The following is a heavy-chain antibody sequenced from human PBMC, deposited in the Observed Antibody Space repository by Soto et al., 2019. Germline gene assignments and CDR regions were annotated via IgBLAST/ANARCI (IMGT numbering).Heavy chain of an antibody. CDR1: GFTFSSYA. Sequence: GGSLRLSCAASGFTFSSYAMSWVRQAPGKGLEWVSAIFGSGGSTYYADSVKGRFTISRDNSKNTLYLQMNSLRAEDTAVYYCARPNLYCSSTSCYDYWGQGTLVTVSS. J-gene: IGHJ4*02. CDR3: ARPNLYCSSTSCYDY. V-gene: IGHV3-23*01. CDR2: IFGSGGST. D-gene: IGHD2-2*01.